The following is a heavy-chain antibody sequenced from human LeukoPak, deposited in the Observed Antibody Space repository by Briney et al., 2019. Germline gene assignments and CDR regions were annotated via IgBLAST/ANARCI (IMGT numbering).Heavy chain of an antibody. CDR2: INPSGGST. V-gene: IGHV1-46*01. D-gene: IGHD2-21*02. J-gene: IGHJ3*02. Sequence: ASVKVSCKASGYIFTSYNMNWVRQAPGQGLEWMGIINPSGGSTSYAQKFQGRVTMTRDMSTSTAYMELRSLRSDDTAVYYCARDLQNCGGDCPPNDAFDIWGQGTMVTVSS. CDR1: GYIFTSYN. CDR3: ARDLQNCGGDCPPNDAFDI.